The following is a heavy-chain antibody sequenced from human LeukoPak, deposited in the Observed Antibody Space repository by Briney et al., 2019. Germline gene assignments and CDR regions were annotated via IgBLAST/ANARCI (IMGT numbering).Heavy chain of an antibody. CDR2: VNPNSGGT. D-gene: IGHD4-23*01. CDR3: ARDSYGGNWSLGY. Sequence: ASVKLSCKASGFTFTGYYIHWVRQAPGQGLEWVGWVNPNSGGTNYAQMFQGRVTMTRDTSINTAYMELSGLRSDDTAVYYCARDSYGGNWSLGYWGQGTLVTVSS. J-gene: IGHJ4*02. CDR1: GFTFTGYY. V-gene: IGHV1-2*02.